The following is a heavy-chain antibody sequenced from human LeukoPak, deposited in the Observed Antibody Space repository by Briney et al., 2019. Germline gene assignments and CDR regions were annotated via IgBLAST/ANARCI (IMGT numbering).Heavy chain of an antibody. CDR1: GFTFSSYW. Sequence: GGSLRLSCAASGFTFSSYWMSWVRQAPGKGLEWVANIKQDGSEKYYVDSVKGRFTISRDNAKNSLYLQMNSLRAEDTAVYYCARDKIVGATNFDYWGQGTLVTVSS. J-gene: IGHJ4*02. D-gene: IGHD1-26*01. CDR2: IKQDGSEK. CDR3: ARDKIVGATNFDY. V-gene: IGHV3-7*03.